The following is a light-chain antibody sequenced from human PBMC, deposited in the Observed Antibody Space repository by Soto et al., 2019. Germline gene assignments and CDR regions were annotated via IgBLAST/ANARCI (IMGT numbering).Light chain of an antibody. V-gene: IGKV1-39*01. CDR2: AAS. CDR3: QQSYSTLVYT. Sequence: DIQMTQSPSTLSGSVGDRVTITCRASQSISSYLNWYQQKPGKAPKLLIYAASSLQSGVPSRFSGSGSGTDFTLTISSLQPEDFATYYCQQSYSTLVYTFGQGTRLEI. J-gene: IGKJ5*01. CDR1: QSISSY.